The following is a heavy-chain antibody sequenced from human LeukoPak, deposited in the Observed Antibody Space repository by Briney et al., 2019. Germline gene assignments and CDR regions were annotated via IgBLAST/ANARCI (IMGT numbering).Heavy chain of an antibody. J-gene: IGHJ5*01. CDR2: IYYSGST. V-gene: IGHV4-59*01. D-gene: IGHD1-20*01. CDR3: ARTNNWKDWFDY. CDR1: GGSISSYY. Sequence: SETLSLTCTVSGGSISSYYWSWIRQPPGKGLEWIGYIYYSGSTNYNPSLKSRVTISVDTSKNQFSLKLSSVNAADTAVYYCARTNNWKDWFDYWGQGTLVTVSS.